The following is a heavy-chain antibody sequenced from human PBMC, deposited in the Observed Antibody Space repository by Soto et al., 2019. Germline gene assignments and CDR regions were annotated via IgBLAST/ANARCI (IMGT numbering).Heavy chain of an antibody. CDR2: IYGDGTT. J-gene: IGHJ4*02. D-gene: IGHD2-15*01. Sequence: SETLSLTCTVSGGSINTYYWSWIRQPAGKRLEWIGRIYGDGTTKYNPSLKSRVTMSVDTSKKHFSLRLSSVTAADTAVYFFVTEVRGGFTGIFDQWGQGTRVTVSS. CDR3: VTEVRGGFTGIFDQ. CDR1: GGSINTYY. V-gene: IGHV4-4*07.